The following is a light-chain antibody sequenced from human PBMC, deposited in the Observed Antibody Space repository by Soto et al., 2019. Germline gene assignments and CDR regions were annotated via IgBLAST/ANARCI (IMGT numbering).Light chain of an antibody. V-gene: IGKV3-15*01. CDR2: GAS. CDR3: QQYHNWPPIT. Sequence: EIVMTQSPATLSVSPGERATLSCRASQSVSGNLAWYQQKPGQAPRLLIYGASTRATGIPARFSGSGSGTEFTLTISSLQSGDFAVYYCQQYHNWPPITFGQGTRLEIK. J-gene: IGKJ5*01. CDR1: QSVSGN.